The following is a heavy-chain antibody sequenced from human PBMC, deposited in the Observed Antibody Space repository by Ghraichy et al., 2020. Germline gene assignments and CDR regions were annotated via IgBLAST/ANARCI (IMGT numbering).Heavy chain of an antibody. D-gene: IGHD3-10*01. V-gene: IGHV4-34*01. CDR3: ARAFRYGSGRNLYYYYGMDV. Sequence: SETLSLTCAVYGGSFSGYYWSWIRQPPGKGLEWIGEINHSGSTNYNPSLKSRVTISVDTSKNQFSLKLSSVTAADTAVYYCARAFRYGSGRNLYYYYGMDVWGQGTTVTVSS. CDR1: GGSFSGYY. J-gene: IGHJ6*02. CDR2: INHSGST.